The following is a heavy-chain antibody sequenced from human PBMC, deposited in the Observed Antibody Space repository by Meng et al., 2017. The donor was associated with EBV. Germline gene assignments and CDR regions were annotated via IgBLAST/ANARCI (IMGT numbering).Heavy chain of an antibody. J-gene: IGHJ4*02. Sequence: VQLQESGPGLVKPSETLSHTCTVSGASVSGGTFHWSRIRQPPGKELEWIGYIYDGGTTIYNPSLKSRVTIFLDTSRNQFSLGLRSVTTADTAVYYCAKSSSSTPGVVDSWGQGTLVTVSS. V-gene: IGHV4-61*01. CDR1: GASVSGGTFH. CDR3: AKSSSSTPGVVDS. CDR2: IYDGGTT. D-gene: IGHD6-6*01.